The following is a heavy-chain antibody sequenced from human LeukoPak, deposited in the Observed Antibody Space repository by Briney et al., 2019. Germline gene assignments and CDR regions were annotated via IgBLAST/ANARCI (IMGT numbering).Heavy chain of an antibody. CDR3: VSQQLAPP. Sequence: GGSLRLSCAASGFTFSTYWMSWVRQAPGKGPEGVANIKEDGSIEDYVDSVRGRYTVSRDNAKNSLYLQMNSLRVEDTAVYYCVSQQLAPPWGQGTPVTVSS. CDR1: GFTFSTYW. CDR2: IKEDGSIE. V-gene: IGHV3-7*01. D-gene: IGHD5-24*01. J-gene: IGHJ5*02.